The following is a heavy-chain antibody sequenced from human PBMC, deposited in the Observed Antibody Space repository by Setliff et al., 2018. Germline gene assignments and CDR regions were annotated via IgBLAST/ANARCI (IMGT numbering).Heavy chain of an antibody. CDR1: GYSISSGYY. Sequence: SETLSLTCAVSGYSISSGYYWGWIRQPPGKGLEWIGSIYHSGSTYYNPSLKSRVTMSVDTSKNQFSLKLSSVTAADTAVYYCARVALVVVIRNAFDIWGQGTTVTVSS. J-gene: IGHJ3*02. CDR2: IYHSGST. V-gene: IGHV4-38-2*01. D-gene: IGHD2-21*01. CDR3: ARVALVVVIRNAFDI.